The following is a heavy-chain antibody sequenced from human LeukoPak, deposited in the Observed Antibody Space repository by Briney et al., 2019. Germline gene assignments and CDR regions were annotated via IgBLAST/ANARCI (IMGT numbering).Heavy chain of an antibody. Sequence: GGSLRLSCAASGFTFSSYGMHWVRQAPGKGLEWVSAISGSGGSTYYADSVKGRFTISRDNSKNTLYLQMNSLRAEDTAVYYCAKYWAGGWSGLGFDYWGQGTLVTVSS. D-gene: IGHD6-19*01. CDR3: AKYWAGGWSGLGFDY. CDR1: GFTFSSYG. V-gene: IGHV3-23*01. CDR2: ISGSGGST. J-gene: IGHJ4*02.